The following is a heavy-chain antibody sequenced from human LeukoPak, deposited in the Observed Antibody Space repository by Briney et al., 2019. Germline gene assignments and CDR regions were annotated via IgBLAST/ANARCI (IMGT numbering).Heavy chain of an antibody. D-gene: IGHD1-1*01. CDR1: GGSISSYY. CDR2: IYYSGST. V-gene: IGHV4-59*12. J-gene: IGHJ4*02. CDR3: ARDMRTGTDY. Sequence: SETLSLTCTVSGGSISSYYWSWIRQPPGKGLEWIGYIYYSGSTNYNPSLKSRVTISVDTSKNQFSLKLSSVTAADTAVYYCARDMRTGTDYWGQGTLVTVSS.